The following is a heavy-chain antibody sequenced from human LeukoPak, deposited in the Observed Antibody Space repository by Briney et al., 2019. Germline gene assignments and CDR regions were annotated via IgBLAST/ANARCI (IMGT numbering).Heavy chain of an antibody. CDR3: ARRALYGGVDI. CDR2: IYYSGST. D-gene: IGHD4-23*01. Sequence: PSETLSLTXTVSGGSISSYYWSWIRQPPGKGLEWIGYIYYSGSTNYNPSLKSRVTISVDTSKNQFSLKLSSVTAADTAVYYCARRALYGGVDIWGQGTMVTVSS. V-gene: IGHV4-59*01. CDR1: GGSISSYY. J-gene: IGHJ3*02.